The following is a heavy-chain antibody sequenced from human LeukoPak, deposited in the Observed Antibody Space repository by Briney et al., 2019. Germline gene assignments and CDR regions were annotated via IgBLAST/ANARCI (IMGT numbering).Heavy chain of an antibody. Sequence: PSETLSLTCTFSGYSISSGYYWGWIRQPPGKGLEWIGSIYHSGSTYYNPSLKSLVTISVDTSKNQFSLKLSSVTAADTAVYYCGRDLGSNYPAYFDYWGQGTLVTVSS. CDR1: GYSISSGYY. D-gene: IGHD4-11*01. CDR2: IYHSGST. CDR3: GRDLGSNYPAYFDY. J-gene: IGHJ4*02. V-gene: IGHV4-38-2*02.